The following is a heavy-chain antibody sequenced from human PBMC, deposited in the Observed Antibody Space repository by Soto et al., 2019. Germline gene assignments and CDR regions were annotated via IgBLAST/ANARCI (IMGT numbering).Heavy chain of an antibody. CDR3: AHLGWFIDY. Sequence: EVQLLESGGGLVQPGGSLRLSCAASGFTFSSYAMSWVRQAPGKGLEWVSAISGSGASTYYEDSVKGRFTITRDHSKNTLDQQMNSLRAEDTAVYYCAHLGWFIDYWGQGTLVTVSS. CDR2: ISGSGAST. V-gene: IGHV3-23*01. CDR1: GFTFSSYA. D-gene: IGHD3-9*01. J-gene: IGHJ4*02.